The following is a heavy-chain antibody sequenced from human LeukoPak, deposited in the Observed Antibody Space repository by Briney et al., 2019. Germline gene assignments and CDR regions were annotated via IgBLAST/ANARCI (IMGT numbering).Heavy chain of an antibody. D-gene: IGHD6-19*01. CDR2: IGTAGDT. J-gene: IGHJ4*02. Sequence: PGGSLRLSCAASGFTFSNYDMHWVRQVTGKGLEWVSAIGTAGDTYYPGSVKGRFTISRENAKNSLYLQMNSLRAGDTAVYYCARKSPSGQTDYWGQGTLATVSS. CDR1: GFTFSNYD. CDR3: ARKSPSGQTDY. V-gene: IGHV3-13*01.